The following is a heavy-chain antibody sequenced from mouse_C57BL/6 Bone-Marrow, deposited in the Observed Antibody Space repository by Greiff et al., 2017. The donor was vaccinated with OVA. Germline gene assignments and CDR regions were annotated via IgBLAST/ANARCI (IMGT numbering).Heavy chain of an antibody. CDR2: IYPSDSET. CDR1: GYTFTSYW. J-gene: IGHJ2*01. CDR3: ARRRQLVDY. Sequence: VQLQQPGAELVRPGSSVKLSCKASGYTFTSYWMDWVKQRPGQGLEWIGNIYPSDSETHYNQKFKDKATLTVDKSSSTAYMQLSSLTSEDSAVYYCARRRQLVDYWGQGTTLTVSS. V-gene: IGHV1-61*01. D-gene: IGHD4-1*02.